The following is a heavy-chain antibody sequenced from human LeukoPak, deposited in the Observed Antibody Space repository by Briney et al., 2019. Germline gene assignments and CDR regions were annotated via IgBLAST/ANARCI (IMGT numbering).Heavy chain of an antibody. J-gene: IGHJ3*02. CDR3: AKTYYYDTSAYYYENAFDI. D-gene: IGHD3-22*01. CDR1: AFTFSSYW. Sequence: PGGSLRLSCAASAFTFSSYWMHWVRQAPGKGLVWVSRINRDGSSTSYADSVKGRFTISRDNAKNTPYLQMSSLRAEDTAIYYCAKTYYYDTSAYYYENAFDIWGQGTMVTVSS. CDR2: INRDGSST. V-gene: IGHV3-74*01.